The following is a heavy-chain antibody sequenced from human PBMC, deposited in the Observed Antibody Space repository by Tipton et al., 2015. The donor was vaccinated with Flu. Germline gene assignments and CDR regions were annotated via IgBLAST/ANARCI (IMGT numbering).Heavy chain of an antibody. Sequence: QSGAEVKKPGESVKISCEGSGYTFSSYWIAWVRQMPGKGLEWMGIIYPGDSKTKFSPSFQGQVTISADKSISTTYLQWSSLKASDTAMYYCVRERNGYFEYWGQGTLVTVSS. CDR1: GYTFSSYW. J-gene: IGHJ4*02. CDR2: IYPGDSKT. V-gene: IGHV5-51*03. CDR3: VRERNGYFEY. D-gene: IGHD5-24*01.